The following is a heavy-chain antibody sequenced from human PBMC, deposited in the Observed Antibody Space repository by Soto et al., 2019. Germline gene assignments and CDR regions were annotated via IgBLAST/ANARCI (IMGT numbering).Heavy chain of an antibody. CDR1: GFTFSSYG. CDR3: ARGSDVVDDV. J-gene: IGHJ6*02. Sequence: QVQLVEAGGGVVQPGRSLRLSCAASGFTFSSYGMHWVRQAPGKGLEWVAVIRYDGSNKYYADSVKGRFTISRDNSKNTLYLQMNSRRAEDTAVYYCARGSDVVDDVWGQGTTVTVSS. D-gene: IGHD2-15*01. V-gene: IGHV3-33*01. CDR2: IRYDGSNK.